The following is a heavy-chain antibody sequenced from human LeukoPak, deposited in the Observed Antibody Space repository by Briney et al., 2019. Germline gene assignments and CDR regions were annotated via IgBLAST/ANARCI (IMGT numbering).Heavy chain of an antibody. CDR2: ISAYNGNT. J-gene: IGHJ4*02. Sequence: SVKVSCKASGYTFTSYGISWVRQAPGQGLEWMGWISAYNGNTNYAQKLQGRVTMTTDTSTSTAYMELRSLRSDDTAVYYCARAGGPNLGGSSWYYFDYWGQGTLVTVSS. D-gene: IGHD6-13*01. CDR1: GYTFTSYG. CDR3: ARAGGPNLGGSSWYYFDY. V-gene: IGHV1-18*01.